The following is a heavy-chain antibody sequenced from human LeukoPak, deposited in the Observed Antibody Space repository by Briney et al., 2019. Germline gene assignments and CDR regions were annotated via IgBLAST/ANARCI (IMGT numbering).Heavy chain of an antibody. CDR2: ISYDGSNK. Sequence: GGSLRLSCAASGFTFSSYAMHWVRQAPGKGGEGGAVISYDGSNKYYADSVKGRFTISRDNSRNTLHLQMNSLRAEDTAVYSCAKASLRYFDWFSDYWGQGTLVTVSS. CDR3: AKASLRYFDWFSDY. D-gene: IGHD3-9*01. J-gene: IGHJ4*02. CDR1: GFTFSSYA. V-gene: IGHV3-30*18.